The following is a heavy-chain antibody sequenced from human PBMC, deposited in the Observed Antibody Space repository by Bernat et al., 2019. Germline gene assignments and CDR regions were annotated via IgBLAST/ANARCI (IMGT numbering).Heavy chain of an antibody. V-gene: IGHV3-30-3*01. CDR2: ISCDGSNK. Sequence: VALVASGGGVVQPERSLRLSSAASGFTFSSYAMHWVRQAPGKGLEWAAGISCDGSNKYYADSVKGRVTISRDNAKNTLYLQMNSLRAEDTAVYYCAKGPLWCGGLRAVCDIWGQETMVRVSS. CDR1: GFTFSSYA. CDR3: AKGPLWCGGLRAVCDI. J-gene: IGHJ3*02. D-gene: IGHD3-10*01.